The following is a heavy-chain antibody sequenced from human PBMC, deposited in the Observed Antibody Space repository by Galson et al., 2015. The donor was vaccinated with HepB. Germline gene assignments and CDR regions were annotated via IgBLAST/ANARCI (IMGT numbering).Heavy chain of an antibody. J-gene: IGHJ4*02. CDR2: THYSGST. D-gene: IGHD3-3*01. CDR3: ARHQYNDFWSGYQPFDN. V-gene: IGHV4-39*01. Sequence: SETLSLTCTVSGGSISSSSDHWGWIRQPPGKGLEWIGSTHYSGSTYYNTSLKSRVYITVDTSKNQFSLKLSSVIAADTAMYYCARHQYNDFWSGYQPFDNWGQGTLLTVSS. CDR1: GGSISSSSDH.